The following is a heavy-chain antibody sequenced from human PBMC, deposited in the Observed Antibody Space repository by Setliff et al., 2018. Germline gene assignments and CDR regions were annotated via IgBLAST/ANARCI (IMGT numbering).Heavy chain of an antibody. J-gene: IGHJ4*02. CDR3: TNSYSSGNY. CDR2: IYSGGST. D-gene: IGHD6-19*01. V-gene: IGHV3-66*01. Sequence: GGSLRLSCAASGFTVSSNYMSWVRQAPGKGLEWVPVIYSGGSTYYADSVKGRFTISRDSSKNTLYLQMNSLKTEDTDVYYCTNSYSSGNYWGQGTLFTVSS. CDR1: GFTVSSNY.